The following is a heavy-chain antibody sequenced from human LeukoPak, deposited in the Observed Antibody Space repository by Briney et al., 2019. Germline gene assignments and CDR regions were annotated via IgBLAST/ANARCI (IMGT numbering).Heavy chain of an antibody. CDR3: ATYYYGSGSYYKLNWFDP. Sequence: ASVKVSCKVSGYTLTELSMHWVRQAPGKGLGWMGGFDPEDGETIYAQKFQGRVTMTEDTSTDTAYMELSSLRSEDTAVYYCATYYYGSGSYYKLNWFDPWGQGTLVTVSS. D-gene: IGHD3-10*01. V-gene: IGHV1-24*01. J-gene: IGHJ5*02. CDR1: GYTLTELS. CDR2: FDPEDGET.